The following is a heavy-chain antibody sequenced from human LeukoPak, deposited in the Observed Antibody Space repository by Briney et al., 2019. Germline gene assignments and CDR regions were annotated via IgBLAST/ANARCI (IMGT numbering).Heavy chain of an antibody. J-gene: IGHJ4*02. CDR1: GFTFSSYW. Sequence: GGFLRLSCAASGFTFSSYWMHWVRQAPGKGLVWVSRINSDGSSTSYADSVKGRFTISRDNAKNTLYLQMNSLRAEDTAVYYCARRESSIAHFDYWGQGTLVTVSS. V-gene: IGHV3-74*01. D-gene: IGHD6-6*01. CDR2: INSDGSST. CDR3: ARRESSIAHFDY.